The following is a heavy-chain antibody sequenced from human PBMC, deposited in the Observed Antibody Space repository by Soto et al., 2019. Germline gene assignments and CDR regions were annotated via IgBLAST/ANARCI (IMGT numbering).Heavy chain of an antibody. D-gene: IGHD2-8*01. V-gene: IGHV3-15*01. CDR2: IKSKTDGGTT. CDR3: TTDSQLGYCTNGVCYSDY. Sequence: GGSLRLSCAASGFTFSNAWMSWVRQAPGKGLEWVGRIKSKTDGGTTDYAAPVKGRFTISRDDSKNTLYLQMNSLKTEDTAVYYRTTDSQLGYCTNGVCYSDYWGQGTLVTVSS. J-gene: IGHJ4*02. CDR1: GFTFSNAW.